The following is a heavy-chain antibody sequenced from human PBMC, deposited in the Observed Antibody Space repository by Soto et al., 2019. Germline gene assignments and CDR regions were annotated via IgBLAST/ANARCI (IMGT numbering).Heavy chain of an antibody. CDR2: IFSNDAT. D-gene: IGHD5-12*01. V-gene: IGHV2-26*01. CDR1: GFSLTNTLMG. J-gene: IGHJ4*02. CDR3: ARPRDYYSGYDY. Sequence: QVTLKESGPVLVKPTETLTLTCTVSGFSLTNTLMGVSRIRQPPGKALEWLAHIFSNDATSYTTSLKSRLTISKDASKSQVVLTMTNMDPVDTATYYCARPRDYYSGYDYWGQGTLVTVSS.